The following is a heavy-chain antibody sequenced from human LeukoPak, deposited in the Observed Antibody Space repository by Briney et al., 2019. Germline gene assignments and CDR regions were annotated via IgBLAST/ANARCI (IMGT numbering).Heavy chain of an antibody. Sequence: PGGSLRLSCSASGFTFNVYPMHWVRQAPGKGLEFVSAISSNGDSTDYADSVKGRFTISRDNSKNTLYLQMSSLRTEDTAVYYCVKVGVVATITAGYSDYWGQGTLVTVSS. J-gene: IGHJ4*02. CDR2: ISSNGDST. CDR1: GFTFNVYP. V-gene: IGHV3-64D*09. CDR3: VKVGVVATITAGYSDY. D-gene: IGHD5-12*01.